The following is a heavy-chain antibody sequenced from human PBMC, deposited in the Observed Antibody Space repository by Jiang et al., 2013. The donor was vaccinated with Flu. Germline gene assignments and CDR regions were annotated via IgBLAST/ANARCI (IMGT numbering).Heavy chain of an antibody. Sequence: GPGLVKPSQTLSLTCTVSGGSISSGSYYWSWIRQPAGKGLEWIGRIYTSGSTNYNPSLKSRVTISVDTSKNQFSLKLSSVTAADTAVYYCARDPSGIAVARDYWGQGTLVTVSS. CDR1: GGSISSGSYY. J-gene: IGHJ4*02. CDR2: IYTSGST. V-gene: IGHV4-61*02. D-gene: IGHD6-19*01. CDR3: ARDPSGIAVARDY.